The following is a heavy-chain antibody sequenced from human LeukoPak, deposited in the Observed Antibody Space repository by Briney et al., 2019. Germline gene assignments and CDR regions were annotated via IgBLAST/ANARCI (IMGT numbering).Heavy chain of an antibody. CDR1: GYSFTSYW. CDR3: ARPSVSGNYYGPFDY. V-gene: IGHV5-51*01. Sequence: KLGESLKISCKGSGYSFTSYWIGWVRQMPGKGLEWMGIIYPGDSDTRYSPSFQGQVTISADRSISTAYLQWSSLKTSDTAMYYCARPSVSGNYYGPFDYWGQGTLVTVSS. CDR2: IYPGDSDT. D-gene: IGHD1-26*01. J-gene: IGHJ4*02.